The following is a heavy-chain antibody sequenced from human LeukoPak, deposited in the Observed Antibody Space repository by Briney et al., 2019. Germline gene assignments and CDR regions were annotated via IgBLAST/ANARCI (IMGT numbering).Heavy chain of an antibody. J-gene: IGHJ4*02. CDR1: GFTFSSYA. CDR2: ISDRGDET. Sequence: GGSLRLSCAASGFTFSSYAMSWVRQTPGKGLEWVSSISDRGDETYYADSVRGRFTISRDNSKNTLYLQMKSLGGDDTALYYCAKCWRVVSVNWYLSFDSWGQGTLVTVSS. D-gene: IGHD1-1*01. CDR3: AKCWRVVSVNWYLSFDS. V-gene: IGHV3-23*01.